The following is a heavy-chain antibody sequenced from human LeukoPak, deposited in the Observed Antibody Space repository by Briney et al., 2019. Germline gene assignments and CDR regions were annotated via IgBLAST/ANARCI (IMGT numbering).Heavy chain of an antibody. CDR2: IRPSGDNT. Sequence: GGSLRLSCAASGFTFSSYDMIWVRQAPGRGLEWGSYIRPSGDNTYYGDSVKGRFTISRDNSKNTLYLQMNNMRDDDTAVYYCARVAGWHWFDPCGEGTLVTVSS. CDR3: ARVAGWHWFDP. J-gene: IGHJ5*02. D-gene: IGHD6-19*01. CDR1: GFTFSSYD. V-gene: IGHV3-23*01.